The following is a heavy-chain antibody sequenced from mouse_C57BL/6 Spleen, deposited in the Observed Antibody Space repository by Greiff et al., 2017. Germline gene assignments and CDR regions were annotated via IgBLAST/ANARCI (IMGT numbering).Heavy chain of an antibody. CDR3: AREEGGYFPWFAY. J-gene: IGHJ3*01. CDR1: GYTFTSYT. V-gene: IGHV1-4*01. D-gene: IGHD2-3*01. CDR2: INPSSGYT. Sequence: QVQLQQSGAELARPGASVKMSCKASGYTFTSYTMHWVKQRPGQGLEWIGYINPSSGYTKYNQKFKAKATLTADKSSSTAYMQLGSLTSEDSAVYYCAREEGGYFPWFAYWGQGTLVTVSA.